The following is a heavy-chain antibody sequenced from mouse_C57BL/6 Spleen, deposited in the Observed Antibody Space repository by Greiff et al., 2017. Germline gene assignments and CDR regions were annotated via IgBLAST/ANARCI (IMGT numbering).Heavy chain of an antibody. CDR3: ARDPTYYSNYVGYFDV. V-gene: IGHV5-4*01. Sequence: EVKVVESGGGLVKPGGSLKLSCAASGFTFSSYAMSWVRQTPEKRLEWVATISDGGSYTYYPDNVKGRFTISRDNAKNNLYLQMSHLKSEDTAMYYCARDPTYYSNYVGYFDVWGTGTTVTVSS. J-gene: IGHJ1*03. CDR1: GFTFSSYA. CDR2: ISDGGSYT. D-gene: IGHD2-5*01.